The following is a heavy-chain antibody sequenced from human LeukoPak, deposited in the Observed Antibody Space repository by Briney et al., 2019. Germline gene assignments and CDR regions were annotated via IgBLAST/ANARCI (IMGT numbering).Heavy chain of an antibody. D-gene: IGHD1-26*01. J-gene: IGHJ4*02. CDR1: GFTFSGSA. V-gene: IGHV3-73*01. CDR3: TRVGATFLDY. Sequence: GGSLRLSCAASGFTFSGSAMHWVRQASGEGLEWFGRIRSKANSYATAYAASVKGRFTISRDDSKNTAYPQMNSLKTEDTAVYYCTRVGATFLDYWGQGTLVTVSS. CDR2: IRSKANSYAT.